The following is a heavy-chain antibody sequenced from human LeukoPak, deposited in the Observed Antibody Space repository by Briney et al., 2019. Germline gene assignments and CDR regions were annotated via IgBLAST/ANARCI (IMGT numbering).Heavy chain of an antibody. V-gene: IGHV3-48*01. CDR2: ISSSSSTI. Sequence: GGSLRLSCAASGFTFSSYSMNWVRQAPGKGLEWVSYISSSSSTIYYADSVKGRFTISRDNAKNSLYLQMNSLRAEDTAVYYCAREGGTIEIGEFDYWGQGTLVTVSS. D-gene: IGHD3-16*02. CDR3: AREGGTIEIGEFDY. J-gene: IGHJ4*02. CDR1: GFTFSSYS.